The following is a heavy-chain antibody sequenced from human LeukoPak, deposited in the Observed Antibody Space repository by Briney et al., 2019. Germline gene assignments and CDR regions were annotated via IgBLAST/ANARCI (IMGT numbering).Heavy chain of an antibody. CDR3: TTEVGYCTNTSCSSFDY. Sequence: GGSLRLSCAASGFTFSSYAMSWVRQAPGKGLEWVGRIKSKTDGGTTDYAAPVKGRFTISRDDSKNTLYLQMNSLQTEDTAVYSCTTEVGYCTNTSCSSFDYWGQGTLVTVSS. D-gene: IGHD2-2*01. CDR2: IKSKTDGGTT. V-gene: IGHV3-15*01. J-gene: IGHJ4*02. CDR1: GFTFSSYA.